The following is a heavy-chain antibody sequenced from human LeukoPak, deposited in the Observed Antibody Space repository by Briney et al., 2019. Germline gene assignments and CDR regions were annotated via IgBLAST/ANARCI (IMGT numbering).Heavy chain of an antibody. CDR3: ARDQGIFDY. J-gene: IGHJ4*02. CDR1: GFTFSSYS. V-gene: IGHV3-48*02. CDR2: ISSSSKTI. Sequence: GGSLRLSCAASGFTFSSYSMNWVRQAPGKGLEWVSYISSSSKTIYYADSVKGRFTISRDNAKNSLYLQINSLRDEDSAVYYCARDQGIFDYWGQGTLATVSS.